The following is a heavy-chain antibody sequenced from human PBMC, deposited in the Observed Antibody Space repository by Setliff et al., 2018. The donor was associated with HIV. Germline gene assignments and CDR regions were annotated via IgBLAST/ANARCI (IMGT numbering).Heavy chain of an antibody. Sequence: SVKVSCKASGGTLSGFAISYAISWVRQAPGQGLEWMGGIIPVFGSTSYAQKFQGRVTMTTDTSTTTAYMELRSLRSDDTAVYYCATITVAGTGAFDIWGQGTMVTVSS. J-gene: IGHJ3*02. D-gene: IGHD6-19*01. CDR2: IIPVFGST. CDR1: GGTLSGFAISYA. CDR3: ATITVAGTGAFDI. V-gene: IGHV1-69*05.